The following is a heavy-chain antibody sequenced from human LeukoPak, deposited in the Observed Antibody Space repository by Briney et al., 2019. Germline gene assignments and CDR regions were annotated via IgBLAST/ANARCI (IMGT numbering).Heavy chain of an antibody. CDR3: ASYTVTSYYFDY. J-gene: IGHJ4*02. D-gene: IGHD4-17*01. CDR1: GGSISSSSYY. Sequence: TSETLSLTCTVSGGSISSSSYYWGWIRQPPGKGLEWIGSIYYSGSIYYNPSLKSRVTISVDTSKNQFSLKLSSVTAADTAVYYCASYTVTSYYFDYWGQGTLVTVSS. V-gene: IGHV4-39*07. CDR2: IYYSGSI.